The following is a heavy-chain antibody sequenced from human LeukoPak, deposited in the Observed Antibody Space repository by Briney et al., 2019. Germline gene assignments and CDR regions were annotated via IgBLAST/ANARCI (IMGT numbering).Heavy chain of an antibody. J-gene: IGHJ5*02. CDR1: GFTFSSYD. V-gene: IGHV3-13*01. CDR3: ERGQFVIAAAGKGWFDP. D-gene: IGHD6-13*01. Sequence: PGRSLRLSCAASGFTFSSYDMHWVRQATGKGLEWVSAIGTAGDTYYPGSVKGRFTISRENAKNSLYLQMNSLRAGDTAVYYCERGQFVIAAAGKGWFDPWGHGTLVTVSS. CDR2: IGTAGDT.